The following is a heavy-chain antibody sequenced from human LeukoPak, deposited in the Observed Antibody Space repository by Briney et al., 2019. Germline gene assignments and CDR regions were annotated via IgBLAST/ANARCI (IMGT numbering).Heavy chain of an antibody. CDR2: ISGSGIST. J-gene: IGHJ4*02. CDR1: GFTFSSYA. Sequence: QPGGSLRLSCAASGFTFSSYAMTWVRQAPGKGLEWVSGISGSGISTYYADSVKGRFTISRDNSKNTLFLQMNSLRAEDTAVYYCASYYHDSSGEYPWGFWGQGTLVTVSS. CDR3: ASYYHDSSGEYPWGF. D-gene: IGHD3-22*01. V-gene: IGHV3-23*01.